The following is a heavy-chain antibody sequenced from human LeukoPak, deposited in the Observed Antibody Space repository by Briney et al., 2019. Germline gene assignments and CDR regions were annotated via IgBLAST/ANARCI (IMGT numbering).Heavy chain of an antibody. CDR2: INHSGST. D-gene: IGHD5-18*01. CDR3: AKPPYTAMVTDWFDP. V-gene: IGHV4-34*01. CDR1: GGSFSGYY. Sequence: SETLSLTCAVYGGSFSGYYWSWIRQPPGKGLEWLGEINHSGSTNYNPSLKSRVTISVDTSKNQFSLKLSSVTAADTAVYYCAKPPYTAMVTDWFDPWGQGTLVTVSS. J-gene: IGHJ5*02.